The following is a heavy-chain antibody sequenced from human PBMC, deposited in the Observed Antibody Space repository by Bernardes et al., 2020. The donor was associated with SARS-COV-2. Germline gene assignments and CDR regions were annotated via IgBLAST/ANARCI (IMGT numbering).Heavy chain of an antibody. CDR1: GFTFSSYW. J-gene: IGHJ4*02. CDR2: INSDGSSK. D-gene: IGHD6-6*01. Sequence: GGSLRLSCAASGFTFSSYWMHWVRQAPGKGLVWVSRINSDGSSKSYADSVKGRFTISRDNAKNTLYLQMNSLRAEDTAVYYCARVIRSSPNVDYWGQGTLVTVSS. V-gene: IGHV3-74*01. CDR3: ARVIRSSPNVDY.